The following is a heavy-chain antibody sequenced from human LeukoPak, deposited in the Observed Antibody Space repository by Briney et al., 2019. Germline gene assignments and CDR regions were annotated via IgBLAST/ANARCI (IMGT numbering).Heavy chain of an antibody. V-gene: IGHV4-4*07. CDR2: IYTSGST. Sequence: SETLSLTCTVSGGSTSSYYWSWIRQPAGKGLEWVGRIYTSGSTNYNPSLKSRVTMSVDTSKNQFSLKLSSVTAADTAVYYCARDSLSGSYGGGVDYWGQGTLVTVSS. D-gene: IGHD1-26*01. CDR3: ARDSLSGSYGGGVDY. CDR1: GGSTSSYY. J-gene: IGHJ4*02.